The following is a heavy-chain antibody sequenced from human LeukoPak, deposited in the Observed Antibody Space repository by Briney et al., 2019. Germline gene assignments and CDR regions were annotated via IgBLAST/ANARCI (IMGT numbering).Heavy chain of an antibody. D-gene: IGHD6-19*01. CDR2: INPSGGST. CDR3: ARENSGWYTYWYYYMDV. CDR1: GYTFTSYY. V-gene: IGHV1-46*01. Sequence: ASVKVSCKASGYTFTSYYMHWVRQAPGQGLEWMGIINPSGGSTSYAQKFQGRVTMTRDMSTSTVYMELSSLRSEDTAVYYCARENSGWYTYWYYYMDVWGKGTTVTISS. J-gene: IGHJ6*03.